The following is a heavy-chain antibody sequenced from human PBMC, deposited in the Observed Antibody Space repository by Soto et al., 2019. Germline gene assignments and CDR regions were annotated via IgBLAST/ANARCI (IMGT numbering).Heavy chain of an antibody. CDR1: GFTFSNYG. D-gene: IGHD1-26*01. Sequence: QVQLVESGGGVVQPGRSLRLSCAASGFTFSNYGMNWARQAPGKGLEWVAVISYDGNHKHYRDSVQGRFTISRDNSMNTLYLQMDSLKTEDTAGYYCAKDHSAYFTDLDYWGQGTLVTVSS. CDR2: ISYDGNHK. V-gene: IGHV3-30*18. CDR3: AKDHSAYFTDLDY. J-gene: IGHJ4*02.